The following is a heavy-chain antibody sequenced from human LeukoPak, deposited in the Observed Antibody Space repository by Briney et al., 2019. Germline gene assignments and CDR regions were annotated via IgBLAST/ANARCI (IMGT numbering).Heavy chain of an antibody. J-gene: IGHJ4*02. CDR1: GYTFASYY. CDR2: INPSSGAS. Sequence: ASVKVSCKASGYTFASYYMHWVRQAPGQGLEWMGIINPSSGASRYAQKFQGRVTMTRDTSISTAYMELSRLTSDDTAVYYCARGNFYDNKGYSPELRYWGQGTLVTVSS. CDR3: ARGNFYDNKGYSPELRY. V-gene: IGHV1-46*01. D-gene: IGHD3-10*01.